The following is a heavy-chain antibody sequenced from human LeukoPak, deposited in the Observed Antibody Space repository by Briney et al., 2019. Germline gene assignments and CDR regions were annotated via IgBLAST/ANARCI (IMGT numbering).Heavy chain of an antibody. V-gene: IGHV3-69-1*01. Sequence: PGGSLRLSCVASGFNFRDHEMNWVRQDPGKGLEWVSKIHNNGAISYANSVKGRFIISRDNARSSLYLQMNNLRAEDTALYFCAGETSTSDFNALDVWGQGTVVTVS. CDR2: IHNNGAI. CDR1: GFNFRDHE. D-gene: IGHD2-2*01. CDR3: AGETSTSDFNALDV. J-gene: IGHJ3*01.